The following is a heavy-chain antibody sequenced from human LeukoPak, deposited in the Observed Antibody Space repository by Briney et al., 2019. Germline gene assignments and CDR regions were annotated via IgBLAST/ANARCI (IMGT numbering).Heavy chain of an antibody. CDR1: GFTFSGLA. Sequence: GGSLRLSCSLSGFTFSGLAMHWVRQAPGKGLQYVSSISHNGINTYYADSVKGRFVMSRDNSKNMLYLQMSSLRSEDTAVYYCGSSLGPLTEYWGQGTLVTVSS. V-gene: IGHV3-64D*06. CDR3: GSSLGPLTEY. J-gene: IGHJ4*02. CDR2: ISHNGINT. D-gene: IGHD7-27*01.